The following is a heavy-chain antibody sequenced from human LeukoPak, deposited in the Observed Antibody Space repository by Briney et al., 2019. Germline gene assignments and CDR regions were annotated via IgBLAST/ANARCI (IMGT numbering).Heavy chain of an antibody. CDR1: GYTFTDYY. J-gene: IGHJ4*02. D-gene: IGHD3-3*01. V-gene: IGHV1-2*07. CDR3: ARIDFWSGYCLDY. Sequence: ASVKVSCKASGYTFTDYYMHWVRQAPGQGFEWMGWINPSSGATNYAHKFQGRVTMTRDTSITTASMELSRLRPDDTAVYYCARIDFWSGYCLDYWGQGTLVTVSS. CDR2: INPSSGAT.